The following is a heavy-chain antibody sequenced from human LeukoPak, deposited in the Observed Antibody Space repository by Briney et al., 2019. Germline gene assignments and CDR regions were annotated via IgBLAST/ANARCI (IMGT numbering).Heavy chain of an antibody. D-gene: IGHD2-15*01. CDR3: ARADGPYCSGGSCYSGY. CDR1: GYTFTGYY. CDR2: INPNSGGT. Sequence: ASVKVSCKASGYTFTGYYMHWVRQAPGQGLEWMGWINPNSGGTNYAQKFQGRVTMTRDTSISTAYMELSRLRSDDTAVYYCARADGPYCSGGSCYSGYWGQGTLVTVSS. J-gene: IGHJ4*02. V-gene: IGHV1-2*02.